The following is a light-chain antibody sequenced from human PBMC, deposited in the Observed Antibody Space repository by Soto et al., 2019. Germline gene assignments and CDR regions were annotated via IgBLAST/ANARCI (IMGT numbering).Light chain of an antibody. CDR2: DVS. CDR1: SSDVGAYDY. Sequence: QSALTQPASVSGSPGQSITISCTGTSSDVGAYDYVSWYQQHPGKAPKVMIYDVSNWPSGVPNRFSGSKSGNTASLTISGLQAEDEADYYCSSYTTSSTVVFCAGTKLTVL. CDR3: SSYTTSSTVV. V-gene: IGLV2-14*03. J-gene: IGLJ2*01.